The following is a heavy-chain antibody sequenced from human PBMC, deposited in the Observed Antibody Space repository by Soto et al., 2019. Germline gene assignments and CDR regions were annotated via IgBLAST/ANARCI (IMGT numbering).Heavy chain of an antibody. CDR3: ARQREEQLVFSNYYYYGMAV. CDR2: IIPIFGTA. J-gene: IGHJ6*02. Sequence: QVQLVQSGAEVKKPGSSVKVSCKASGGTFSSYAISWVRQAPGQGLEWMGGIIPIFGTANYAQKFQGRVTITADESTRTAYMGLSSLRSEDTAVYYCARQREEQLVFSNYYYYGMAVWGQGTTVTVSS. CDR1: GGTFSSYA. D-gene: IGHD6-13*01. V-gene: IGHV1-69*12.